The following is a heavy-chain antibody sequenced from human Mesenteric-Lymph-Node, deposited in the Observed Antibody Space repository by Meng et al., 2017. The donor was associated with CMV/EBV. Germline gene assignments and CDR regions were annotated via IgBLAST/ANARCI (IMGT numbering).Heavy chain of an antibody. Sequence: SVSSNSAAWNWIRQSPSRGLEWLGRTYYRSKWYNDYAVSVKSRITINPDTSKNQFSLQLNSVTPEDTAVYYYAASYGSSWSEYFQHWGQGTLVTVSS. CDR3: AASYGSSWSEYFQH. J-gene: IGHJ1*01. D-gene: IGHD6-13*01. CDR1: SVSSNSAA. CDR2: TYYRSKWYN. V-gene: IGHV6-1*01.